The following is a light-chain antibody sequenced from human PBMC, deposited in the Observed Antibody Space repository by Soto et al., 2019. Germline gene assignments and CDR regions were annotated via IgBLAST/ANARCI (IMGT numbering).Light chain of an antibody. Sequence: DIQMTQSPSSLSASVGDRVTITCRASQSISSYLNWYQQKPGKAPKLLIYAASSLQSGVPSRFSGSGSGTDFTLTISSLQPEDFATYYCQQSYSILSWTFGQGTKVEI. CDR1: QSISSY. J-gene: IGKJ1*01. CDR3: QQSYSILSWT. CDR2: AAS. V-gene: IGKV1-39*01.